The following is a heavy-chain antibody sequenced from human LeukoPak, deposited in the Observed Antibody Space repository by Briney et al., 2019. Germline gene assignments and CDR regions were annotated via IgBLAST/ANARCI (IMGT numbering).Heavy chain of an antibody. Sequence: GGSLRLSCAASGFTFSSYAMSWVRQAPGKGLEWVSAIDSSGGYTYYAASAKGRFTISRDSSKNTLYLQMNSLRAEDTALYYCAKDASFGRRDYWGQGTLVTVSS. V-gene: IGHV3-23*01. D-gene: IGHD3-10*01. J-gene: IGHJ4*02. CDR1: GFTFSSYA. CDR3: AKDASFGRRDY. CDR2: IDSSGGYT.